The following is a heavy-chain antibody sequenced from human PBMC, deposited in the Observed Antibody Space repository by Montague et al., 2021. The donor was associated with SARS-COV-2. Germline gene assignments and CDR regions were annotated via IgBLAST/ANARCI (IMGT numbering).Heavy chain of an antibody. D-gene: IGHD3-10*01. J-gene: IGHJ4*02. CDR2: IVVGSGNT. CDR1: GFTFTSSA. Sequence: SVRVSCKASGFTFTSSAMQWVRQARGQRLEWIGWIVVGSGNTNYAQKFQERVTITRDMSTSTAYMKLSSLRSEDTAVYYCAARGFGESNGDLFDYWGQGTLVTVSS. CDR3: AARGFGESNGDLFDY. V-gene: IGHV1-58*02.